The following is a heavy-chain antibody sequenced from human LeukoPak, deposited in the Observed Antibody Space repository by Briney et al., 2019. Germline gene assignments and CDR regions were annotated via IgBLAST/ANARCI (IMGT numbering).Heavy chain of an antibody. V-gene: IGHV3-23*01. D-gene: IGHD6-13*01. CDR3: AMTSIAATGTFDF. CDR2: ISGSGGST. J-gene: IGHJ4*02. CDR1: GFTFSSYA. Sequence: GGSLRLSCAASGFTFSSYAMSWVRQAPGKGLEWVSAISGSGGSTYYADSVKGRFTISRDNAKNSLYLQMNSLRAEDTAVYYCAMTSIAATGTFDFWGQGTLVTVSS.